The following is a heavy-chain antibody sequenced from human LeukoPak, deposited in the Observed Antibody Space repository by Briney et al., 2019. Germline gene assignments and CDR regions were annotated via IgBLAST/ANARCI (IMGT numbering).Heavy chain of an antibody. CDR3: ARETGGGSS. D-gene: IGHD2-15*01. J-gene: IGHJ5*02. Sequence: GGSLRLSCAASGFTFSSYSMNWVRQAPGKGLEWVSGINWNGGTTGYADSVKGRFTISRDNAKNSLYLQMNNLRAEDTAFYYCARETGGGSSWGQGTLVTVSS. CDR2: INWNGGTT. CDR1: GFTFSSYS. V-gene: IGHV3-20*04.